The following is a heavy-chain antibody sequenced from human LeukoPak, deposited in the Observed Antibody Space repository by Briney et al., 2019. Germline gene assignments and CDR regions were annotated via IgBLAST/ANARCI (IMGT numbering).Heavy chain of an antibody. CDR3: ARGGPIVGAPFDY. V-gene: IGHV3-30-3*01. J-gene: IGHJ4*02. D-gene: IGHD1-26*01. CDR1: GFSFSGYA. CDR2: ISYDGSNK. Sequence: GGSLRLSCAASGFSFSGYAMHWVRQAPGKGLEWVAVISYDGSNKYYADSVKGRFTISRDNSKNTLYLQMNSLRVEDTAVYYCARGGPIVGAPFDYWGQGTLLTVSS.